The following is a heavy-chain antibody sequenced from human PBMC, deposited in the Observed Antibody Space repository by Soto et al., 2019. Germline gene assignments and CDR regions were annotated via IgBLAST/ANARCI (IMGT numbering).Heavy chain of an antibody. V-gene: IGHV3-74*01. D-gene: IGHD1-26*01. Sequence: EVQLVESGGGVVQPGGSLRLSCTASGFTFNTHWMHWVRQAPGKGLVWVSRIYFDGITTAYADSVKGRLTVSRDNAKNSVYLHVNTLEDEDTAVYYCARGGAMGFDYWGQGTLVTVSS. CDR2: IYFDGITT. CDR3: ARGGAMGFDY. CDR1: GFTFNTHW. J-gene: IGHJ4*02.